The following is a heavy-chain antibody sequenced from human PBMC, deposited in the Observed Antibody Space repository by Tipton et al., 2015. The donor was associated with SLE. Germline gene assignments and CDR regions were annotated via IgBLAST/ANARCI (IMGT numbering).Heavy chain of an antibody. V-gene: IGHV4-34*01. CDR3: ARGSGPILRYYYYYTDV. Sequence: TLSLTCAVYGGSFSGYYWSWIRQPPGKGLEWIGEINHSGSTNYNPSLKSRVTISVDTSKNQFSLKLSSVTAADTAVYYCARGSGPILRYYYYYTDVWGKGTTVTVSS. D-gene: IGHD1-26*01. CDR1: GGSFSGYY. CDR2: INHSGST. J-gene: IGHJ6*03.